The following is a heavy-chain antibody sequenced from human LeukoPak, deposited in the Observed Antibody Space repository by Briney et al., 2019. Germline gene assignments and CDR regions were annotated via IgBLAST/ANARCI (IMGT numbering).Heavy chain of an antibody. Sequence: LGTLSLTCTVSRGSISLYYWGWIREPPGEGLGWIGHIYYSGSTNYNPSLKSRVTISIDTSKNQFSLKLSSVTAADTAVYYCARGTYIDPLDYWGQGTLVTVSS. CDR3: ARGTYIDPLDY. D-gene: IGHD3-10*01. CDR1: RGSISLYY. V-gene: IGHV4-59*01. CDR2: IYYSGST. J-gene: IGHJ4*02.